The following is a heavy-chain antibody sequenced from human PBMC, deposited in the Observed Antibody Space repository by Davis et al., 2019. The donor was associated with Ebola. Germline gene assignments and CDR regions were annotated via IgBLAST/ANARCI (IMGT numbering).Heavy chain of an antibody. J-gene: IGHJ4*02. CDR3: ANDLVAGTVY. D-gene: IGHD6-19*01. CDR2: ISYDGSNK. V-gene: IGHV3-30*18. Sequence: GESLKISCAASGFTFSSYAMSWVRQAPGKGLEWVAVISYDGSNKYYADSVKGRFTISRDNSKNTLYLQMNSLRAEDTAVYYCANDLVAGTVYWGQGTLVTVSS. CDR1: GFTFSSYA.